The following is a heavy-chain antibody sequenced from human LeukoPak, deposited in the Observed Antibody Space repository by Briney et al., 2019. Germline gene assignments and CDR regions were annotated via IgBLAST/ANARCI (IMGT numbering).Heavy chain of an antibody. Sequence: SETLSLTCTVSGGSVSSCYWNWIRQPPGKGLEWTGYIYYSGSTRYNASLKRRVTISVDTSKNQFSLNLSSVTAADTAVYYCARGPSHVKPHYYNYMDVWGKGTTVTVSS. J-gene: IGHJ6*03. CDR2: IYYSGST. V-gene: IGHV4-59*02. CDR3: ARGPSHVKPHYYNYMDV. CDR1: GGSVSSCY.